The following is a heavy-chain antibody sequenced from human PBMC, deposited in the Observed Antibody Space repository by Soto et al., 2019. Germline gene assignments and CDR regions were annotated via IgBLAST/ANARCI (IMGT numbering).Heavy chain of an antibody. CDR3: ARSLFDDSSCTGEY. J-gene: IGHJ4*01. CDR1: GGTFSSYA. CDR2: IIPIFGTA. V-gene: IGHV1-69*12. Sequence: QVQLVQSGAEVKKPGSSVKVSCKASGGTFSSYAISWVRQAPGQGLEWMGGIIPIFGTAHYAQKFQGRVTITAFDSTSTAYMELGNLRSEDTAVYHWARSLFDDSSCTGEYCGHGNLVTVSS. D-gene: IGHD3-22*01.